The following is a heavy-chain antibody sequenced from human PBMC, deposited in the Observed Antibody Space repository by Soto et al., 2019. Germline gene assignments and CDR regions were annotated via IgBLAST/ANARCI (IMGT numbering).Heavy chain of an antibody. CDR2: ISKDGSTT. J-gene: IGHJ4*02. V-gene: IGHV3-30*18. CDR3: AKETHSSGYGSYFDY. Sequence: QVQLVESGGGVVQPGRSLRLSCAASGFTFSAYGMHWVRQAPGKGLEWVAVISKDGSTTYDVDSVKGRFTISRDSPKNTLYLQMNSLRTEDTAVYYCAKETHSSGYGSYFDYWGQGTLVTVSS. D-gene: IGHD3-22*01. CDR1: GFTFSAYG.